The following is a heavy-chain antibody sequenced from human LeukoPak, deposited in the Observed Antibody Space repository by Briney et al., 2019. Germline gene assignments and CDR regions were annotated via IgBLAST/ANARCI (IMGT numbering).Heavy chain of an antibody. D-gene: IGHD4-23*01. CDR2: ISYDGSNK. CDR1: GFTFSSYA. V-gene: IGHV3-30*04. Sequence: GGSLRLSCAASGFTFSSYAMHWVRQAPGKGLERVAVISYDGSNKYYADSVKGRFTISRDNSKNTLCLQMDSLRAEDPAVYYCARVMSTTVVTALDYWGQGTLVTVSS. J-gene: IGHJ4*02. CDR3: ARVMSTTVVTALDY.